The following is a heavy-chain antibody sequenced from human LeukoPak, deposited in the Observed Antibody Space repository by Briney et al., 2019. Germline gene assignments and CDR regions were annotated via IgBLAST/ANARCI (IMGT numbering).Heavy chain of an antibody. CDR2: IYYSGST. CDR3: ARHRDYYFDY. D-gene: IGHD3/OR15-3a*01. Sequence: PSETLSLTCTVSDGSISSSSYYWGWIRQPPGKGLEWIGSIYYSGSTYYNPSLKSRVTISVDTSKNQFSLKLSSVTAADTAVYYCARHRDYYFDYWGQGTLVTVSS. CDR1: DGSISSSSYY. V-gene: IGHV4-39*01. J-gene: IGHJ4*02.